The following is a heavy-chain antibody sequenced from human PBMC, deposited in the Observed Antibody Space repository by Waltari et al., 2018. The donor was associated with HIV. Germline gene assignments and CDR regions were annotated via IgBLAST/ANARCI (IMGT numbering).Heavy chain of an antibody. V-gene: IGHV3-49*04. J-gene: IGHJ4*02. Sequence: GGGLVQPGRSLRLSCTASGFTFGDYAMSWVRQAPGKGLEWVGFIRSKAYGGTTEYAASVKGRFTISRDDSKSIAYLQMNSLKTEDTAVYYCTRGYDILTGYPGYYFDYWGQGTLVTVSS. CDR3: TRGYDILTGYPGYYFDY. CDR1: GFTFGDYA. CDR2: IRSKAYGGTT. D-gene: IGHD3-9*01.